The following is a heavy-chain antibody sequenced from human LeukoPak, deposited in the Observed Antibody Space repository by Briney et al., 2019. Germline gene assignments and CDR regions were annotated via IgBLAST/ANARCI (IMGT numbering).Heavy chain of an antibody. J-gene: IGHJ6*02. CDR1: GFTFSSYS. Sequence: GGSLRLSCAASGFTFSSYSMNWVRQAPGKGLEWVSYISSSSSTIYYADSVKGRFTISRDNAKNSLYLQMNSLRAEDTAVYYCARDGMQEWELLRVFYYYGMDVWGQGTTVTVSS. CDR2: ISSSSSTI. CDR3: ARDGMQEWELLRVFYYYGMDV. D-gene: IGHD1-26*01. V-gene: IGHV3-48*04.